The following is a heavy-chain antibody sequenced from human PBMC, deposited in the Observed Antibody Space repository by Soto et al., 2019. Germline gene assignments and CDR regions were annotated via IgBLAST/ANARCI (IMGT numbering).Heavy chain of an antibody. D-gene: IGHD3-3*01. V-gene: IGHV1-2*04. CDR1: GYTFTVYY. Sequence: ASVKVSCKASGYTFTVYYMHWVRQAPGQGLEWMGWINPNSGGTNYAQKFQGWVTMTRDTSISTAYMELSRLRSDDTAVYYCARGNVLRFLEWLSPYYYYYGMDVWGQGATVTVSS. J-gene: IGHJ6*02. CDR2: INPNSGGT. CDR3: ARGNVLRFLEWLSPYYYYYGMDV.